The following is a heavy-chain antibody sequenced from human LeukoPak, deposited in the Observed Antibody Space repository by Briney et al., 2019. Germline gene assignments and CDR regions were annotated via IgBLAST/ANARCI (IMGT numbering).Heavy chain of an antibody. CDR3: ARDRGYNYGWYFDL. CDR2: IYYSGNA. CDR1: GGSISSAGYY. V-gene: IGHV4-31*03. D-gene: IGHD1-1*01. J-gene: IGHJ2*01. Sequence: KSSETLSLTCTVSGGSISSAGYYWSWIRLHPGKGLEWIGYIYYSGNAYYNPSLKSRVTLSVDTSKNQFALRLTSVTAADTAVYYCARDRGYNYGWYFDLWGRGTLVTVSS.